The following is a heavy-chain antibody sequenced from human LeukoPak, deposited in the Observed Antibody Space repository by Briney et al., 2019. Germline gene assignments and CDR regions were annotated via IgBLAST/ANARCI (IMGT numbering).Heavy chain of an antibody. CDR3: ARSGPKYYYGSGSYFLDY. CDR1: GGSFSGYY. J-gene: IGHJ4*02. D-gene: IGHD3-10*01. CDR2: INHSGST. V-gene: IGHV4-34*01. Sequence: SETLSLTCAVYGGSFSGYYWSWIRQPPGKGLEWIGEINHSGSTNYNPSLKSRVTISVDTSKNQFSLKLSSVTAADTAVYYCARSGPKYYYGSGSYFLDYWGQGTLVTVSS.